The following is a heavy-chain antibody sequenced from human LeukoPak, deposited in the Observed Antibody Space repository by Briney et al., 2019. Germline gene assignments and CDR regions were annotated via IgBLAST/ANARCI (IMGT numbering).Heavy chain of an antibody. D-gene: IGHD5-12*01. Sequence: GASVKVSCKTFGYTFGSYGTTWVRQAPGQGLEWMGWINPNSGVTNYAQKLQGRVTITRDTSIDTAYMQLSRLRSDDTAVYYCAKDRYGDYEAPFHYYMDAWGRGTTVTVSS. CDR2: INPNSGVT. CDR1: GYTFGSYG. CDR3: AKDRYGDYEAPFHYYMDA. V-gene: IGHV1-2*02. J-gene: IGHJ6*03.